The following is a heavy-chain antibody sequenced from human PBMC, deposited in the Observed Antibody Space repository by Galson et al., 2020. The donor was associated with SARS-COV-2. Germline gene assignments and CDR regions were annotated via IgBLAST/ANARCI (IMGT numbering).Heavy chain of an antibody. CDR2: ISSSGSTI. Sequence: GGSLRLSCAVSAFTFSSSEMNWVRQAPGNGLEWVSYISSSGSTISYADSGKGRFTISRDNAKNSLYLQMNSLRAEDTAVYYCARRRATIFWRGVFDYWGQGTLVTVSS. J-gene: IGHJ4*02. CDR1: AFTFSSSE. CDR3: ARRRATIFWRGVFDY. V-gene: IGHV3-48*03. D-gene: IGHD3-9*01.